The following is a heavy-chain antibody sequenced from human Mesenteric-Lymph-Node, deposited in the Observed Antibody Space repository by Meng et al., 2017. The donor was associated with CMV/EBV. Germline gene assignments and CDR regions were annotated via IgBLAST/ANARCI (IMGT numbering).Heavy chain of an antibody. CDR1: GYTFTSYG. CDR3: ASGGHGSSWYSLDY. CDR2: INPNTGGT. D-gene: IGHD6-13*01. V-gene: IGHV1-2*02. Sequence: ASVKVSCKASGYTFTSYGFSWVRQAPGQGFEWMGWINPNTGGTEYAQKFQGRVTMTRETSISTAYMELSSLRSDDTAVYYCASGGHGSSWYSLDYWGQGTLVTVSS. J-gene: IGHJ4*02.